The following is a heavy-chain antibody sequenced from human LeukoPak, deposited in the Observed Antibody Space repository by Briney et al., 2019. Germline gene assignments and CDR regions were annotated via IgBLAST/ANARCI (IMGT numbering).Heavy chain of an antibody. Sequence: GGSLRLSCAAAGFTFGGYWMHWVRQAPGKGLVWVSRITSDGSSTSYADSVKGRFTISRDNAKNTLYLQTISLRAEDTAVYYCARDTGWYFDLWGRGTLVTVSS. CDR3: ARDTGWYFDL. D-gene: IGHD4-17*01. J-gene: IGHJ2*01. CDR1: GFTFGGYW. CDR2: ITSDGSST. V-gene: IGHV3-74*01.